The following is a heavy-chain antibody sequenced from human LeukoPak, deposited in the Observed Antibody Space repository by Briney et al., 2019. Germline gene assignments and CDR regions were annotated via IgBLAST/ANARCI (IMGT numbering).Heavy chain of an antibody. CDR2: ISDSGSI. J-gene: IGHJ4*02. CDR1: GFTFSSHD. Sequence: GGSLRLSCAASGFTFSSHDMNWSRQAPGKGLEWISHISDSGSIYYADSAKGRFTISRDNARNSLYMHMNSLRAEDTAVYYCARDNGDDIWDSWGQGTLVTVSS. D-gene: IGHD3-9*01. CDR3: ARDNGDDIWDS. V-gene: IGHV3-48*03.